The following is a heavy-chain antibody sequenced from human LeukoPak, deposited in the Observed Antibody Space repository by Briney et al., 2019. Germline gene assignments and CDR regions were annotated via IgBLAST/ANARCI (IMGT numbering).Heavy chain of an antibody. Sequence: GGSLRLSCAASGFTFSSYAMSWVRQAPGKGLEWVSAISGSGGSTYYADSVKGRFTISRDNSKNTLYLQMNSLRAEDTAVYYCAKDRPAKDIVVVPAAIFMGVHDYWGRGTLVTVSS. CDR2: ISGSGGST. D-gene: IGHD2-2*02. V-gene: IGHV3-23*01. CDR1: GFTFSSYA. CDR3: AKDRPAKDIVVVPAAIFMGVHDY. J-gene: IGHJ4*02.